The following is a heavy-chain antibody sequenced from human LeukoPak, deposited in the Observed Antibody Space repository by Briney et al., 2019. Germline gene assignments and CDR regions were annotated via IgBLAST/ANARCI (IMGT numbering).Heavy chain of an antibody. CDR1: GYSFTSYW. V-gene: IGHV5-51*01. Sequence: GESLKISCKGSGYSFTSYWIGWVRQMPGKGLEWMGIIYPGDSDTRYSPSFQGQVTISADKSISTAYLQWSSLKASDTAMYYCARRGVCSSTSCHDPIDYWGQGTLVTVSS. D-gene: IGHD2-2*01. CDR2: IYPGDSDT. CDR3: ARRGVCSSTSCHDPIDY. J-gene: IGHJ4*02.